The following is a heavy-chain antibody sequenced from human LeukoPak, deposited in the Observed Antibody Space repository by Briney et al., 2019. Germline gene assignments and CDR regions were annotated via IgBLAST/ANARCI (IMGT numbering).Heavy chain of an antibody. D-gene: IGHD6-13*01. J-gene: IGHJ4*02. CDR2: INQDESKK. V-gene: IGHV3-7*03. CDR1: GFTFSNDW. Sequence: GGSLRLSCAASGFTFSNDWMCWVRQAPGKGLEWVANINQDESKKYYADSVKGRFTISRDNAKNSLYLQMNSLRAEDTALYYCAKARYSSSWYYFDYWGQGTLVTVSS. CDR3: AKARYSSSWYYFDY.